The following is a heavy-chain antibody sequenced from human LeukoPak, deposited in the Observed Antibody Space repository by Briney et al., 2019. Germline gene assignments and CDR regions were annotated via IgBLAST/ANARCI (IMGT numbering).Heavy chain of an antibody. D-gene: IGHD6-6*01. Sequence: ASVKVSCKASGYTFTGYYMHWVRQAPGQGLEWMGWINPNSGGTNYAQKFQGRVTMTRDTSISTAYMELSRLRSDDTAVYYCARIEGAARPGYFQHWGQGTLVTVSS. J-gene: IGHJ1*01. CDR3: ARIEGAARPGYFQH. CDR2: INPNSGGT. CDR1: GYTFTGYY. V-gene: IGHV1-2*02.